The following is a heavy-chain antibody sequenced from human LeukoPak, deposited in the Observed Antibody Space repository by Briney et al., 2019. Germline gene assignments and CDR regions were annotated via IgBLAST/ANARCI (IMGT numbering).Heavy chain of an antibody. CDR1: GGSVSSTSYY. Sequence: SETLSLTCTVSGGSVSSTSYYWGWIRQPPGKGLEWIGSIYYSGSPHYNSSLKSRLTISVDTSKNQFSLKLSSVTAADTAVYYCARLAIRYFDWNAWYFDSWGREPWSPSPQ. CDR3: ARLAIRYFDWNAWYFDS. V-gene: IGHV4-39*01. D-gene: IGHD3-9*01. CDR2: IYYSGSP. J-gene: IGHJ4*02.